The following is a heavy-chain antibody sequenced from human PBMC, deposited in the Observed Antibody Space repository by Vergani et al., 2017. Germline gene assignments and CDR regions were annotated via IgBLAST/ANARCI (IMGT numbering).Heavy chain of an antibody. V-gene: IGHV3-11*04. D-gene: IGHD4-11*01. CDR3: AGEQDRLQSTPRFNY. CDR2: ISSSGSTI. Sequence: QVQLVESGGGLVKPGGSLRLSCAASGFTFSDYYMSWIRQAPGKGLEWVSYISSSGSTIYYADSVKGRFTISRGNAKNSLYLQMNSLRAEDTAVYYCAGEQDRLQSTPRFNYWGQGTLVTVSS. CDR1: GFTFSDYY. J-gene: IGHJ4*02.